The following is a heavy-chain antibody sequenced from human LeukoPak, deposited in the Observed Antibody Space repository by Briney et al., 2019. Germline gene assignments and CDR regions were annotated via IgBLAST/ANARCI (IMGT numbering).Heavy chain of an antibody. Sequence: SETLSLTCTVSGGSFSDIGYYWGWFRPSSGMPLEWIGSMSYTGSTKYNPSLKTRVTISIDKAKNRFSLRAHSVTAADTAVYYCARHMPKFYFYYMDVWGKGMTVNVSS. CDR2: MSYTGST. D-gene: IGHD2-2*01. CDR1: GGSFSDIGYY. V-gene: IGHV4-39*01. CDR3: ARHMPKFYFYYMDV. J-gene: IGHJ6*03.